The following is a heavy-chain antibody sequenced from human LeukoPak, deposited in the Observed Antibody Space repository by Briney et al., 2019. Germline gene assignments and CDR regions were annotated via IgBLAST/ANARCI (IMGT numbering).Heavy chain of an antibody. D-gene: IGHD3-10*01. V-gene: IGHV1-3*01. J-gene: IGHJ4*02. Sequence: ASVKVSCKASGYTFSSYAMHWVRQAPGQRLEWMGWINAGNGNTKYSQKFQGRVTITRDTSASTAYMELSSLRSEDTAVYYCARRSLEYYFDYWGQGTLVTVSS. CDR1: GYTFSSYA. CDR3: ARRSLEYYFDY. CDR2: INAGNGNT.